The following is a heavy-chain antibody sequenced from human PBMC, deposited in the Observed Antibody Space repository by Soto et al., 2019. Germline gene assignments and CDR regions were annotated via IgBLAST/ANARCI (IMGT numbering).Heavy chain of an antibody. CDR2: IKSKTDGGTT. CDR3: TTDPGSTVTTPSYYYYYMDV. J-gene: IGHJ6*03. V-gene: IGHV3-15*01. D-gene: IGHD4-17*01. CDR1: GFTFSNAW. Sequence: EVQLVESGGGLVKPGGSLRLSCAASGFTFSNAWMSWVRQAPGKGLVWVGRIKSKTDGGTTDYAAPVKGRFTISRDDSKNTLYLQMNSLKTEDTAVYYCTTDPGSTVTTPSYYYYYMDVWGKGTTVTVSS.